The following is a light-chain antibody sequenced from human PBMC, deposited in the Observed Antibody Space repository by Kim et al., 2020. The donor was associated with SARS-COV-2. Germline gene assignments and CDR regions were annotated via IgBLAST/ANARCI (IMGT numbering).Light chain of an antibody. CDR1: QSLVYSDGNIY. V-gene: IGKV2-30*01. J-gene: IGKJ3*01. CDR3: MQGTHWPFT. Sequence: ASISCRSIQSLVYSDGNIYLNWFPQRPGQSPRRLIYKVSNRDSGVPDRFSGSGSGTDFTLQISRVEAEDVGVYYCMQGTHWPFTFGPGTKVDIK. CDR2: KVS.